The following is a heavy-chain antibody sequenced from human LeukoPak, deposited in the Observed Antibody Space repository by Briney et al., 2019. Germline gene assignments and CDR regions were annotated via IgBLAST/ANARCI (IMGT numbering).Heavy chain of an antibody. CDR3: ARDRRTYYYDSKGFDI. CDR1: GFTFSDYY. J-gene: IGHJ3*02. Sequence: GGSLRLSCAASGFTFSDYYMSWIRQAPGKGLEWVSYISSSGSTIYYADSVKGRFTISRDSAKNSLYLQMNSLRAEDTAVYYCARDRRTYYYDSKGFDIWGQGTMVTVSS. D-gene: IGHD3-22*01. V-gene: IGHV3-11*01. CDR2: ISSSGSTI.